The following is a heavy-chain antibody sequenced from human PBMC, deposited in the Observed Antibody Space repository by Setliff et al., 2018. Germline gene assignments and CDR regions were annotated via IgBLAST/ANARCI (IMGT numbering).Heavy chain of an antibody. V-gene: IGHV4-4*08. CDR2: IYTKGGT. D-gene: IGHD3-22*01. Sequence: SETLSLTCSVAGGSMTDFFWRWFRRPPGKGLEWIGYIYTKGGTNYSPSLKSRVTMSVDRSRNQFSLTLSSVSAADMAVYYCARERSYYYDSSGFYYEGRHFDYWGQGTLVTVSS. CDR1: GGSMTDFF. J-gene: IGHJ4*02. CDR3: ARERSYYYDSSGFYYEGRHFDY.